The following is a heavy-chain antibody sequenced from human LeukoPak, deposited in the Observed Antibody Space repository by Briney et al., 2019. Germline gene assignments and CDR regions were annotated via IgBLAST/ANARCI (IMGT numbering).Heavy chain of an antibody. Sequence: ASVKVSCKASGYTFTSYGISWVRQAPGQGLEWMGWISAYNGNTNYAQKLQGRVTMTTDTSTSTAYMELRSLRSDGTAVYYCARDQLWFGELLSSGWFDPWGQGTLVTVSS. CDR3: ARDQLWFGELLSSGWFDP. V-gene: IGHV1-18*01. CDR1: GYTFTSYG. J-gene: IGHJ5*02. CDR2: ISAYNGNT. D-gene: IGHD3-10*01.